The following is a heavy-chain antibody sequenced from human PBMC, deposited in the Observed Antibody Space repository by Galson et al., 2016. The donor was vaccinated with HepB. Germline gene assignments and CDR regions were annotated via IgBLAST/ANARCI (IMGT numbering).Heavy chain of an antibody. J-gene: IGHJ2*01. V-gene: IGHV3-74*01. D-gene: IGHD4-17*01. Sequence: SLRLSCAASGFTFSSYWMHWVRQAPGKGLVWVSRINSDGSSTSYADSVRGRFTISRDNAKNTLYLQMNSLRAEDTAVYYCATDPGPGDYPVDWYFDLWGRGTLVTVSS. CDR2: INSDGSST. CDR1: GFTFSSYW. CDR3: ATDPGPGDYPVDWYFDL.